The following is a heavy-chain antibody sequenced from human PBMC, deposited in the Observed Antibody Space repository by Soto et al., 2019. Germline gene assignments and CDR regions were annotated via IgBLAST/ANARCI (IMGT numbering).Heavy chain of an antibody. V-gene: IGHV4-61*08. CDR3: ATAPYSGGWPDS. CDR1: GGSVSSGGYF. CDR2: ISSSGST. J-gene: IGHJ4*02. D-gene: IGHD6-19*01. Sequence: QVQLQESGPGLVKPSETLSLTCTVSGGSVSSGGYFWIWIRQPPGKGLEWIGDISSSGSTKYNPSLESLVNIAVDTSNKPSSLKLASVTAADTAVYYCATAPYSGGWPDSWGQCTPVTVSS.